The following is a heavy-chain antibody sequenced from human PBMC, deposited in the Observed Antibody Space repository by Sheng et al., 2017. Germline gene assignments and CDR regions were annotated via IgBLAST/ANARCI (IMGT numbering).Heavy chain of an antibody. J-gene: IGHJ4*02. CDR3: ARDQGDGYNQIDY. CDR2: ISHDGTKT. CDR1: GFTFNRFG. Sequence: ESGGGVVQPGRSLRLSCAASGFTFNRFGLHWVRQTPGEGLQCVGVISHDGTKTYYANYVRGRFSISRDNSQNTVYLQMNSLRPEDTAIYYCARDQGDGYNQIDYWGQGTLVTVSS. D-gene: IGHD2-21*01. V-gene: IGHV3-30*04.